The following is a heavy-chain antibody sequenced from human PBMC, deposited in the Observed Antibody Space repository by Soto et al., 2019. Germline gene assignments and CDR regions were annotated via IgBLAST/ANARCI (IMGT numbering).Heavy chain of an antibody. J-gene: IGHJ4*02. CDR1: GYTFTSYA. D-gene: IGHD2-21*02. CDR2: INAGNGNT. V-gene: IGHV1-3*01. CDR3: ARSIVVGTAIYY. Sequence: ASVKVSCKASGYTFTSYAMHWVRQAPGQRLEWMGWINAGNGNTKYSQKFQGRVTITRDTSASTAYMELSSLRSEDTAVYYCARSIVVGTAIYYWGQETLVTVSS.